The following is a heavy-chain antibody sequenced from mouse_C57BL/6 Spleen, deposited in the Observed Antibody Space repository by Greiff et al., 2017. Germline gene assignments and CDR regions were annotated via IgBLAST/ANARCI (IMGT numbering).Heavy chain of an antibody. V-gene: IGHV2-2*01. CDR3: ARSALCYGGSYGYFDV. CDR2: IWSGGST. Sequence: QVQLKESGPGLVQPSQSLSITCTVSGFSLTSYGVHWVRQSPGKGLEWLGVIWSGGSTDYNAAFISRLSISKDNSKSHVFFKMNSLQADDTAIYYCARSALCYGGSYGYFDVWGTGTTVTVSS. D-gene: IGHD1-1*01. CDR1: GFSLTSYG. J-gene: IGHJ1*03.